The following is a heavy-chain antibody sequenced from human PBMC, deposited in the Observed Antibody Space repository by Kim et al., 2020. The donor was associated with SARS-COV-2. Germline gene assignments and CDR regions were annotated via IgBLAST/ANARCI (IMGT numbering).Heavy chain of an antibody. Sequence: GGSLRLSCAASGFTFSDYSMNWVRQAPRKGLEWLAYIRRDSQTIYYADSVRGRFTISRDNAKNSLYLQMNSLRDEDSAVYYCARDTPETAVAASFDYWGQGTLVTVSS. CDR1: GFTFSDYS. CDR2: IRRDSQTI. V-gene: IGHV3-48*02. D-gene: IGHD6-19*01. J-gene: IGHJ4*02. CDR3: ARDTPETAVAASFDY.